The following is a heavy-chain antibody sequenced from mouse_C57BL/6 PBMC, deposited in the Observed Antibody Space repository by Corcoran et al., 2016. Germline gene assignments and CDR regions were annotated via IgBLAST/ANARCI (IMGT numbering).Heavy chain of an antibody. D-gene: IGHD2-4*01. J-gene: IGHJ3*01. V-gene: IGHV3-6*01. CDR3: AWGLRAWFAY. CDR1: GYSITSGYY. Sequence: DVQLQESGPGLVKPSQSLSLTCSVTGYSITSGYYWNWIRQFPGNKLEWMGYISYDGSNNYNPSLKNRISITRDTSKNQFFLKLNSVTTEDTATYYCAWGLRAWFAYWGQGTLVTVSA. CDR2: ISYDGSN.